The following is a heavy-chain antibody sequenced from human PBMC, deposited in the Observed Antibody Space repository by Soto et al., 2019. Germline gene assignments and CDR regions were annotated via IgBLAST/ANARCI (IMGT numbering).Heavy chain of an antibody. J-gene: IGHJ1*01. CDR1: GGSISSGGYS. V-gene: IGHV4-30-2*01. CDR3: ARAPYYYDSSGSIRTEYFQH. Sequence: LSLTCAVSGGSISSGGYSWSWIRQPPGKGLEWIGYIYHSGSTYYNPSLKSRVTISVARSKNQFSLTLSSVTAADTAVYYCARAPYYYDSSGSIRTEYFQHWGQGNLVTVSS. CDR2: IYHSGST. D-gene: IGHD3-22*01.